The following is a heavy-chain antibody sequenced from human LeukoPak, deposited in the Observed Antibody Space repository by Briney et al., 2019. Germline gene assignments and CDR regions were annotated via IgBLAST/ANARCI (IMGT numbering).Heavy chain of an antibody. J-gene: IGHJ6*02. CDR3: AKAGWLRYMAPVHYYYGMDV. D-gene: IGHD5-12*01. Sequence: GFTFXXYAMRWXRXAPGKGREWVSGISGSGSSTYYPDSVKGRFTISRDNSKNTLYLQMNNLRAEDTAVYYCAKAGWLRYMAPVHYYYGMDVWGQGTTVTVSS. CDR1: GFTFXXYA. CDR2: ISGSGSST. V-gene: IGHV3-23*01.